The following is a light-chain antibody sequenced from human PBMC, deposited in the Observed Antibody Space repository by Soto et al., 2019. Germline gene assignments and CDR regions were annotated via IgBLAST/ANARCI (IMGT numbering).Light chain of an antibody. CDR2: SAS. Sequence: DIQMTQSPSSLSASVGDRVTITCRASQSISSYLHWYQQKPGKAPTLLIYSASSLQSGVPSRFSGTGSGTDFTLTISSLQPEDFATYYCQQSYSTPYTFGQGTKLEIK. CDR3: QQSYSTPYT. CDR1: QSISSY. V-gene: IGKV1-39*01. J-gene: IGKJ2*01.